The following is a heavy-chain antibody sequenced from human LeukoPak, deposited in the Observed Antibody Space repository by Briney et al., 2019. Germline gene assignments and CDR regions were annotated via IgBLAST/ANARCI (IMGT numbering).Heavy chain of an antibody. V-gene: IGHV3-48*01. CDR2: ISSSTI. Sequence: GGSLRLSCAASGFAFTTYSLNWVRQAPGKGLELVSHISSSTIYYADSVKGRFTISRDNAKNSLYLQMNGLRAEDTAVYYCARDGGALGDYGVPSYFDYWGQGTLVTVSS. D-gene: IGHD4-17*01. CDR1: GFAFTTYS. CDR3: ARDGGALGDYGVPSYFDY. J-gene: IGHJ4*02.